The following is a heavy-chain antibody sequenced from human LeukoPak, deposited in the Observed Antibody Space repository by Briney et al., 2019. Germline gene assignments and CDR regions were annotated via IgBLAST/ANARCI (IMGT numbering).Heavy chain of an antibody. D-gene: IGHD2-21*02. Sequence: GGSLRLSCAASGFSISHYYMTWVRQTPGKGLDWVSVIYTGGGTNYGDSVKGRFTIPRDNSKNTLYLQMNSLRADDTAIYYCARGQAYCGADCYSDWGQGTLVTVSS. CDR2: IYTGGGT. V-gene: IGHV3-66*01. CDR3: ARGQAYCGADCYSD. CDR1: GFSISHYY. J-gene: IGHJ4*02.